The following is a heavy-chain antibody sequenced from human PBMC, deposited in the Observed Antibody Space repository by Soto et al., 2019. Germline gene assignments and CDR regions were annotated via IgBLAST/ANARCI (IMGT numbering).Heavy chain of an antibody. D-gene: IGHD2-15*01. Sequence: GASVKVSCKASGYTFTGYYMHWVRQAPGQGLEWMGMINPSSGSTSYAQKFQGRVTMTRDTSTSTVYMELSSLRSEDTAVYYCARNQCSGGSCYVFDYWGQGTLVTVSS. J-gene: IGHJ4*02. CDR2: INPSSGST. CDR3: ARNQCSGGSCYVFDY. V-gene: IGHV1-46*01. CDR1: GYTFTGYY.